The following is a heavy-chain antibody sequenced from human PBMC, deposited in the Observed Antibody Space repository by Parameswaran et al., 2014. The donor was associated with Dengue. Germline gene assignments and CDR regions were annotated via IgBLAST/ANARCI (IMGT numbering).Heavy chain of an antibody. Sequence: GGSLRLSCAASGFTFSTFTMNWVRQAPGKGLEWVSSISSRSNYIYYVDSVKGRFTISRDNAKNSLFLQMNSLRAEDTAVYYCARDFGVRTDLTGGDNWGQGTLVTVSS. CDR3: ARDFGVRTDLTGGDN. CDR2: ISSRSNYI. D-gene: IGHD3-3*01. CDR1: GFTFSTFT. J-gene: IGHJ4*02. V-gene: IGHV3-21*06.